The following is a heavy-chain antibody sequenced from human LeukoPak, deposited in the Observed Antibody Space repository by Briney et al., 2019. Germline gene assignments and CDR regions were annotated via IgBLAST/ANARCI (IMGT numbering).Heavy chain of an antibody. D-gene: IGHD5-12*01. J-gene: IGHJ4*02. V-gene: IGHV3-7*05. CDR1: GFTFSSYW. CDR2: IKQDGSEK. Sequence: GGSLTLSCAASGFTFSSYWMSCVRKAPGQGLEWVDNIKQDGSEKYHVDSVKGRFTISRDNAKNSLYLQMNSLRAEDTAVYYCARGYSGYVNWGQGTLVTVSS. CDR3: ARGYSGYVN.